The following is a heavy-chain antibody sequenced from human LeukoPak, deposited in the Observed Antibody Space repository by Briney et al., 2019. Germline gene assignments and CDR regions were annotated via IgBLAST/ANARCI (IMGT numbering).Heavy chain of an antibody. Sequence: PGGSLRLSCAASGFTYSRYAMSWVRQAPGKGLEWVSAIRCSSGSTYYVDSVKGRFTISRDYSKNTLYLQMNSLRAEDTAVYYCAKDLGDFTYYYGSGTYYSASDYWGQGTLVTVSS. D-gene: IGHD3-10*01. J-gene: IGHJ4*02. CDR1: GFTYSRYA. CDR2: IRCSSGST. CDR3: AKDLGDFTYYYGSGTYYSASDY. V-gene: IGHV3-23*01.